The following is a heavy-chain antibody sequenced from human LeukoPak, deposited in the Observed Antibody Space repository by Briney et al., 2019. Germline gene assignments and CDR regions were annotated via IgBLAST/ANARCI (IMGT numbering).Heavy chain of an antibody. CDR3: VRHIKPAGPWDGMDV. D-gene: IGHD1-26*01. V-gene: IGHV1-69*13. CDR2: IIPIFGTA. CDR1: GGTFISYA. Sequence: ASVKVSCKASGGTFISYAISWVRQAPGQGLEWMGGIIPIFGTANYAQKFQGRVTITADESTSTAYMELSSLRSEDTAVYYCVRHIKPAGPWDGMDVWGQGTTVIVSS. J-gene: IGHJ6*02.